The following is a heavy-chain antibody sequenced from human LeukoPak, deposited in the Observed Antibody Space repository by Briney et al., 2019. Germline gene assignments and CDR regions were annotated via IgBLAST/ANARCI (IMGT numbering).Heavy chain of an antibody. CDR3: ASARYYYGSGSYSAH. Sequence: SESLSLTCAVYGGSFSGYYWSWIRQPPGKGLEWIGEINHSGSTNYNPSLKSRVTISVDTSKNQFSLKLSSVTAADTAVYYCASARYYYGSGSYSAHWGQGTLVTVSS. D-gene: IGHD3-10*01. J-gene: IGHJ4*02. CDR1: GGSFSGYY. V-gene: IGHV4-34*01. CDR2: INHSGST.